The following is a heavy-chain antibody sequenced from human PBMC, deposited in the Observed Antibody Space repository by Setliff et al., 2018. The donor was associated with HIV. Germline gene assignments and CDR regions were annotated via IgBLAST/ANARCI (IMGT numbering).Heavy chain of an antibody. J-gene: IGHJ5*02. V-gene: IGHV3-23*01. Sequence: PSETLSLTCTVSGGSISGHYWSWIRQAPGKGLECVAVISGSGGDTYYADSVKGRFSVSRDNSNKTLYLQMNSLRADDTAMYYCAKMLDIAVPQTGDRKSRIIATLDPWGQGTLVTVSS. CDR2: ISGSGGDT. CDR1: GGSISGHY. CDR3: AKMLDIAVPQTGDRKSRIIATLDP. D-gene: IGHD3-10*01.